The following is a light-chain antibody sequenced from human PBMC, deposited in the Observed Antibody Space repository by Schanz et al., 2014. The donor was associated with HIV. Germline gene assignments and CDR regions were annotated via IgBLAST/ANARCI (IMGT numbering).Light chain of an antibody. CDR3: QQYDIISWT. Sequence: IQMTQSRSTLSASVGDRVTITCRASQGISSWLAWYQQKPGKAPKLLISAASSLQSGVPPRFSGSRSGTEFTLTISSLQPDDFATYYCQQYDIISWTFGLGTKVEIK. V-gene: IGKV1D-16*01. CDR2: AAS. CDR1: QGISSW. J-gene: IGKJ1*01.